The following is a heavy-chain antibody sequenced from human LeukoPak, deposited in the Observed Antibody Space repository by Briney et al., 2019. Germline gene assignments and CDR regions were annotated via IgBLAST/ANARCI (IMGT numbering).Heavy chain of an antibody. V-gene: IGHV4-4*07. D-gene: IGHD1-26*01. CDR2: IYTSGTI. Sequence: SETLSLTCTVSGGSISSYYWSWIRQPAGTALEWIGRIYTSGTITYNPSLKSRVTMSVDTSKNQFSLKLSSVTAADTAVYYCASWGATHHYFDSWGRGTLVTVSS. CDR1: GGSISSYY. CDR3: ASWGATHHYFDS. J-gene: IGHJ4*02.